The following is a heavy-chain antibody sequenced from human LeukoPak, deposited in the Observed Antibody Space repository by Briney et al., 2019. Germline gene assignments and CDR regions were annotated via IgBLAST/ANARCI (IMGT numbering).Heavy chain of an antibody. Sequence: SETLSLTCAVYGGSFSGYYWSWIRQPPGKGLEWIGEINHSGSTNYNPSLKSRVTISVDTSKNQVSLKLRSVTAADTAVYYCARYSGYYYELDYWGQGTLVTVSS. V-gene: IGHV4-34*01. CDR2: INHSGST. D-gene: IGHD1-26*01. J-gene: IGHJ4*02. CDR3: ARYSGYYYELDY. CDR1: GGSFSGYY.